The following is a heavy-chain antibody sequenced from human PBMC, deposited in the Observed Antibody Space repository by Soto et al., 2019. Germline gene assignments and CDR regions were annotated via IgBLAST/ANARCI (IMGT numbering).Heavy chain of an antibody. V-gene: IGHV1-69*13. Sequence: GASVKVSCKASGGTFSSYAISWVRQAPGQGLEWMGGIIPIFGTANYAQKFQGRVTITADESTSTAYMELSSLRSEETAVYYWARGGIVVVDDGRHYYYGMDVWGQGTTVTVSS. J-gene: IGHJ6*02. CDR2: IIPIFGTA. CDR3: ARGGIVVVDDGRHYYYGMDV. D-gene: IGHD3-22*01. CDR1: GGTFSSYA.